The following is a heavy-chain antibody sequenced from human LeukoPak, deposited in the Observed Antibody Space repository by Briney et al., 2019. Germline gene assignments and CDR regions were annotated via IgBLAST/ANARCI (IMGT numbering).Heavy chain of an antibody. V-gene: IGHV1-2*02. J-gene: IGHJ5*02. Sequence: ASVKVSCKASGYTFTGYYMLWVRQASGQGFEGMGWLNPNSGGTNYAQKFQGRVTMTRDTSISTAYMELSRLRSDDTAVYYCARDVPAGNNWFDPWGQGTLVTVSS. CDR2: LNPNSGGT. CDR3: ARDVPAGNNWFDP. CDR1: GYTFTGYY. D-gene: IGHD6-13*01.